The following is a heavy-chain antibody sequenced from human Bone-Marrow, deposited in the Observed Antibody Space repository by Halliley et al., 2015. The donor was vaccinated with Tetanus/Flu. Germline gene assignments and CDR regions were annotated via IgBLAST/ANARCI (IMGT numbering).Heavy chain of an antibody. Sequence: SLRLSCAASGLTFSTFAMHWVRQAPGKGLEWVASVSNDGSDEYYAESVKGRFSISRDNSKSTLSLQMNSLRGDDTAVYYCAKDDGGNQYTADWFDSWGQGIRVTVSS. J-gene: IGHJ5*01. CDR2: VSNDGSDE. V-gene: IGHV3-30*18. D-gene: IGHD2-15*01. CDR1: GLTFSTFA. CDR3: AKDDGGNQYTADWFDS.